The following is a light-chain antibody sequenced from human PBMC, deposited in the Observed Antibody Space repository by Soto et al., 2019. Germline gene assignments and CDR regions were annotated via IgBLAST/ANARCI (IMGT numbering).Light chain of an antibody. CDR3: QQRSNWPPTWT. CDR1: QSVSTY. V-gene: IGKV3-11*01. J-gene: IGKJ1*01. Sequence: EIVLTQSPATLSLSPGERATLSSRASQSVSTYLAWYQQKPGQAPRLLIYDASKRATGIPVRFSGSGSGTDFTLTITSLEPEDFGVYYCQQRSNWPPTWTFGQGTKVDIK. CDR2: DAS.